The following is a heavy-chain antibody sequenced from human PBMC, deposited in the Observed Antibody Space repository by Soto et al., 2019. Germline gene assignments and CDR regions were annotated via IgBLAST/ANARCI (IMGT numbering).Heavy chain of an antibody. CDR2: TYYRSRWYN. V-gene: IGHV6-1*01. CDR3: FESTSLQCYYIYF. J-gene: IGHJ6*03. D-gene: IGHD1-26*01. Sequence: SQTLSLTCAISGDSVSSNSAAWNWIRQSPSRGLEWLGRTYYRSRWYNDYAVSVKSRITVNPDTSKNQFSLHLNSVTHEDTAVIFCFESTSLQCYYIYFCDKGTSVTXSS. CDR1: GDSVSSNSAA.